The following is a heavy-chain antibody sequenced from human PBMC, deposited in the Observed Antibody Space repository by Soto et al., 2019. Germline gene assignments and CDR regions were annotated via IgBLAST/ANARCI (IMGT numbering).Heavy chain of an antibody. CDR3: ARVLMLRGTIVPEGYSYHMDL. V-gene: IGHV4-34*01. D-gene: IGHD3-10*01. CDR2: ITHSGGT. Sequence: SETLSLTCAVYGGSFSGYYWSWIRQSPGKGLVWIGEITHSGGTNYNPSLKSRVTISINTSRNWFSLRLSSLTAADTAVYYCARVLMLRGTIVPEGYSYHMDLWGKGTTVTVSS. J-gene: IGHJ6*03. CDR1: GGSFSGYY.